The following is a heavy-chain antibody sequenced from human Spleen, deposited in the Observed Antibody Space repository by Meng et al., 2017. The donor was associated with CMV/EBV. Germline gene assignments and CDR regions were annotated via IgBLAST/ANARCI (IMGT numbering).Heavy chain of an antibody. V-gene: IGHV4-59*01. CDR1: GGSISSYY. D-gene: IGHD6-6*01. CDR2: IYYSGST. J-gene: IGHJ4*02. Sequence: GSLRLSCTVSGGSISSYYWSWIRQPPGKGLEWIGYIYYSGSTNYNPSLKSRVTISVDTSKNQFSLKLSSVTAADTAVYYCARDSSSSFDYWGQGTLVTVSS. CDR3: ARDSSSSFDY.